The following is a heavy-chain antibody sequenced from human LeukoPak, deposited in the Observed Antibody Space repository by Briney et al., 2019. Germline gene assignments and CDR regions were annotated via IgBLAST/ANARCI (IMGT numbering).Heavy chain of an antibody. J-gene: IGHJ4*02. CDR2: IWFDGSNK. V-gene: IGHV3-33*07. D-gene: IGHD2-21*01. Sequence: GRSLRLSCAASAFTFSGFGMYWVRQAPGKGLEWVAFIWFDGSNKYYADSVKGRFTISRDNSKNTLYLQMNSLRVEDTAMYYCARDRGDWFYSDYWGQGNLVTVSS. CDR1: AFTFSGFG. CDR3: ARDRGDWFYSDY.